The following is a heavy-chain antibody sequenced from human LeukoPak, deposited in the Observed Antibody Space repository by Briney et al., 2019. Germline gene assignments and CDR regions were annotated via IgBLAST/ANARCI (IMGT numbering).Heavy chain of an antibody. CDR1: GFTFSNYD. CDR3: ARGSCSSSSCYERLNGLDV. J-gene: IGHJ6*02. V-gene: IGHV3-13*01. D-gene: IGHD2-2*01. Sequence: GGSLRLSCAASGFTFSNYDMHWVRQAAGKGLEWVSSIDAAGDTYYPGSVKGPFTISREIAKKSFYLQMNSLRAGDTAVYYCARGSCSSSSCYERLNGLDVWGQGTPVTVSS. CDR2: IDAAGDT.